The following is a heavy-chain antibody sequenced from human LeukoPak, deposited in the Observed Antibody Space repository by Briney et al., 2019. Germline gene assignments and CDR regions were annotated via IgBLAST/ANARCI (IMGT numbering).Heavy chain of an antibody. J-gene: IGHJ4*02. Sequence: GGSLRLSCAASGFTFSSYSMNWVRQAPGKGLEWVSSISSSSSYIYYADSVKGQFTISRDNAKNSLYLQMNSLRAEDTAVYYCARGDDYSSTFDYWGQGTLVTVSS. D-gene: IGHD4-11*01. CDR1: GFTFSSYS. V-gene: IGHV3-21*01. CDR2: ISSSSSYI. CDR3: ARGDDYSSTFDY.